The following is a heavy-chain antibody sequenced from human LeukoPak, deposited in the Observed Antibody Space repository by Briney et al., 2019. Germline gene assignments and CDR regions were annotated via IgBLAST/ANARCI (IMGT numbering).Heavy chain of an antibody. CDR1: GGSISSYY. D-gene: IGHD1-26*01. CDR3: ARRKWESPAFDI. Sequence: SETLSLTCTVSGGSISSYYWSWIRQPPGKGLEWIGYIYYSGNTNYNPSLKSRVTISVDTSKNQFSLKLTSVTAADTAVYYCARRKWESPAFDIWGQGTMVTVSS. V-gene: IGHV4-59*01. CDR2: IYYSGNT. J-gene: IGHJ3*02.